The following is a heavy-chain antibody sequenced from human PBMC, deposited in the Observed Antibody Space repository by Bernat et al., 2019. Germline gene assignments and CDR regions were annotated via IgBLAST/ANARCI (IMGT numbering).Heavy chain of an antibody. J-gene: IGHJ6*02. D-gene: IGHD6-19*01. CDR3: ARFRIAVARGSKYYYGMDV. CDR1: GGSISSYY. CDR2: IYYSGST. V-gene: IGHV4-59*01. Sequence: QVQLQESGPGLVKPSETLSLTCTVSGGSISSYYWSWIRQPPGKGLEWIGYIYYSGSTNYNPSLKSRVTISVDTSKNQFSLKLSSVTAADTAVYYCARFRIAVARGSKYYYGMDVWGQGTTVTVSS.